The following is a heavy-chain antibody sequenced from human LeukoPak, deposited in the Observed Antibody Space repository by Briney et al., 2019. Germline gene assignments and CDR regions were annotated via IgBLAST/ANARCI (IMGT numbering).Heavy chain of an antibody. V-gene: IGHV3-30*03. CDR1: GFTFSSYG. Sequence: GGSLRLSCAASGFTFSSYGMHWVRQAPGKGLEWVAGLSYDGSNKYYADFVKGRFTISRDNSKNTLYLQMNSLRAEDTAVYYCARHNYDFWSVYMDVWGKGTTVTVSS. D-gene: IGHD3-3*01. CDR2: LSYDGSNK. CDR3: ARHNYDFWSVYMDV. J-gene: IGHJ6*03.